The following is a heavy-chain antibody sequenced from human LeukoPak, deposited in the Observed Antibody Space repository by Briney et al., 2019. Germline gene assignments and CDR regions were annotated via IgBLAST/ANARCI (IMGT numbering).Heavy chain of an antibody. Sequence: PGGSLRLSCTASGFTFGDYAISWVRQAPGKGLEWVGFIRSKAYGGTTEYAASVKGRFTISRDDSKSIAYLQMNSLKTEDTAVYYCTRVDTAYDAFDIWGQGTMVTVSS. J-gene: IGHJ3*02. CDR3: TRVDTAYDAFDI. CDR2: IRSKAYGGTT. D-gene: IGHD5-18*01. CDR1: GFTFGDYA. V-gene: IGHV3-49*04.